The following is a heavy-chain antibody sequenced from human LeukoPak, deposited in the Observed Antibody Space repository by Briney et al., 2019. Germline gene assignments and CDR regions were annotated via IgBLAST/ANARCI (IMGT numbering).Heavy chain of an antibody. J-gene: IGHJ3*02. CDR3: ARQLADAFDI. D-gene: IGHD6-13*01. V-gene: IGHV4-61*01. CDR2: IYYSGST. CDR1: GGSVSGGSYY. Sequence: SETLSLTCTVSGGSVSGGSYYWSWIRQPPGKGLEWIGYIYYSGSTNYNPSLKSRVTISVDTSKNQFSLKLSSVTAADTAVYYCARQLADAFDIWGQGTMVTVSS.